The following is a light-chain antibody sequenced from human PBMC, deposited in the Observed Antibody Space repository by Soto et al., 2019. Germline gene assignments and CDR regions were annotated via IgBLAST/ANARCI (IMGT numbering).Light chain of an antibody. J-gene: IGKJ2*03. Sequence: DIQMTQSPSTLSASVGDRVTITCLASQTISGWLAWYQQKPGKAPKLLIYDASTLESGVPSRFSGSESGTEFTLTISSLQPEDFATYYCQQYKNLYSFGQGTKLEI. CDR2: DAS. V-gene: IGKV1-5*01. CDR3: QQYKNLYS. CDR1: QTISGW.